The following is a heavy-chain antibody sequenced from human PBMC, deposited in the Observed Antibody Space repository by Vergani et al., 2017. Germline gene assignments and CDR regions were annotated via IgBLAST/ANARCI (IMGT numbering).Heavy chain of an antibody. CDR3: ARFGLLWFGELLGAFDI. Sequence: QVQLVQSGAEVKKPGASVKVSCKASGYTFTGYYMHWVRQAPGQGLEWMGWINPNSGGTNYAQKFQGRVTMTRDTSISTAYMELSRLRSDDTAVYYCARFGLLWFGELLGAFDIWGQGTMVTVSS. J-gene: IGHJ3*02. V-gene: IGHV1-2*02. CDR2: INPNSGGT. D-gene: IGHD3-10*01. CDR1: GYTFTGYY.